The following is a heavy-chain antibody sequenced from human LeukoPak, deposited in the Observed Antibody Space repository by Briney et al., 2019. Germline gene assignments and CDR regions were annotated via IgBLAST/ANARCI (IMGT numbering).Heavy chain of an antibody. V-gene: IGHV3-23*01. CDR1: GFTFSSYG. D-gene: IGHD2-15*01. Sequence: PGGTLRLSCAASGFTFSSYGMSWVRQAPGKGLEWVSAISGSGGSTYYADSVKGRFTISRDNSKNTLYLQMNSLRAEDTAVYYCAKVEGSNFDYWGQGTLVTVSS. CDR3: AKVEGSNFDY. J-gene: IGHJ4*02. CDR2: ISGSGGST.